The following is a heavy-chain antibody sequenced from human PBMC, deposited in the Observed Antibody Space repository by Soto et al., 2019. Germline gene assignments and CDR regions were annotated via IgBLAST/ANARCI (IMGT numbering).Heavy chain of an antibody. CDR2: IIPIFGTA. CDR1: GGTFSSYA. J-gene: IGHJ3*02. V-gene: IGHV1-69*06. CDR3: ARSRNIVVVVAAKGNAFDT. Sequence: ASVKVSCKASGGTFSSYAISWVRQAPGQGLEWMGGIIPIFGTANYAQKFQGRVTITADKSTSTAYMELSSLRSEDTAVYYCARSRNIVVVVAAKGNAFDTWGPGTMVTVSS. D-gene: IGHD2-15*01.